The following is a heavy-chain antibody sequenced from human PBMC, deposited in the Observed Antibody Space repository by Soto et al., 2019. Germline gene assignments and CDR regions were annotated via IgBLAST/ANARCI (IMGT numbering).Heavy chain of an antibody. Sequence: QLQLQESGPGLVKPSETLSLTCTVSGVSISAITYYWAWIRQPPGEGLEWIGSIYYNGTTYYNPSLKSRVTISIEMSKNQFSLKLRPVTAADRAVYYCARHVWDIAPVVENNWLDPWVQGTLVTVSS. D-gene: IGHD2-8*02. J-gene: IGHJ5*02. CDR1: GVSISAITYY. CDR2: IYYNGTT. V-gene: IGHV4-39*01. CDR3: ARHVWDIAPVVENNWLDP.